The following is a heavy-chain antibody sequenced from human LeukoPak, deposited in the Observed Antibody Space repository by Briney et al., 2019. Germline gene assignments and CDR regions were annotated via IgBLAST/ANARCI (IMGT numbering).Heavy chain of an antibody. D-gene: IGHD2-2*01. J-gene: IGHJ4*02. CDR1: GFTFSSYS. V-gene: IGHV3-48*04. CDR3: ARDWDYCSSTSCFFDY. CDR2: ISSSSSTI. Sequence: GESLRLSCAASGFTFSSYSMNWVRQAPGKGLEWVSYISSSSSTIYYADSVKGRFTISRDNAKNSLYLQMNSLRAEDTAVYYCARDWDYCSSTSCFFDYWGQGTLVTVSS.